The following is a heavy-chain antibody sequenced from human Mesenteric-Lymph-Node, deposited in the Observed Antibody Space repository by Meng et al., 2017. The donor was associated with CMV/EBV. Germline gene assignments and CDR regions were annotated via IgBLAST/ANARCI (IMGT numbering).Heavy chain of an antibody. D-gene: IGHD3-16*01. Sequence: TCAISGESVSSDTATWNWIRQSPSGGLEWLGRTYYRSKWFTDYAVSVKSRIAINPDTAKNQFSLQLNFVTPEDTAVYYCLRDGTWGHWGQGTLVTVSS. V-gene: IGHV6-1*01. J-gene: IGHJ4*02. CDR1: GESVSSDTAT. CDR3: LRDGTWGH. CDR2: TYYRSKWFT.